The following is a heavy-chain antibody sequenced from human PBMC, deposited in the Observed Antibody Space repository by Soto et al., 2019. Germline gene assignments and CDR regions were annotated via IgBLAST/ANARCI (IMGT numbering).Heavy chain of an antibody. CDR2: IYYSGST. CDR3: ARVPRSGWHPRLFDY. Sequence: QVQLQESGPGLVKPSQTLSLTCTVSGGSISSGGYYWSWIRQHPGKGLEWIGYIYYSGSTYYNPSLKSRVTIAVDTSKNQFSLKLSSVTAADTAVYYCARVPRSGWHPRLFDYWGQGTLVTVSS. CDR1: GGSISSGGYY. V-gene: IGHV4-31*03. J-gene: IGHJ4*02. D-gene: IGHD6-19*01.